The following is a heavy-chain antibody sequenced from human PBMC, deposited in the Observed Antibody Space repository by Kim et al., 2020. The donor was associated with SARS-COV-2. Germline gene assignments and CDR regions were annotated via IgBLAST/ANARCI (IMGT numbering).Heavy chain of an antibody. CDR1: GFTFSSYW. D-gene: IGHD6-19*01. Sequence: GGSLRLSCAASGFTFSSYWMSWVRQAPGKGLEWVANIKQDGSEKYYVDSVKGRFTISRDNAKNSLYLQMNSLRAEDTAVYYCARSRGYSSGWYVYYGMDVWGQGTTVTVSS. CDR3: ARSRGYSSGWYVYYGMDV. V-gene: IGHV3-7*03. J-gene: IGHJ6*02. CDR2: IKQDGSEK.